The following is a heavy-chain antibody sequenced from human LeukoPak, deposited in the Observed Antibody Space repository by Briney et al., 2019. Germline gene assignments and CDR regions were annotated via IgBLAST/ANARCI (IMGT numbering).Heavy chain of an antibody. J-gene: IGHJ3*02. CDR3: AKEGIQLWFTAFDI. D-gene: IGHD5-18*01. Sequence: PGGTLRLSCAASGFTFSSYGMSWVRQAPGKGLEWVSAISGSGGSTYYADSVKGRFTISRDNSKNTLYLQMNSLGAEDTAVYYCAKEGIQLWFTAFDIWGQGTMVTVSS. CDR1: GFTFSSYG. V-gene: IGHV3-23*01. CDR2: ISGSGGST.